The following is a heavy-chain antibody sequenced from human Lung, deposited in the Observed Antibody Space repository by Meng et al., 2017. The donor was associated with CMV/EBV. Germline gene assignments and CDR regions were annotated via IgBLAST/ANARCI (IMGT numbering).Heavy chain of an antibody. J-gene: IGHJ5*02. D-gene: IGHD2-15*01. CDR1: RYTFTGYH. Sequence: ASVKVSCKASRYTFTGYHLHWVRQAPGQGLEWMGWIDPNSGDTNYARKFQGRVTLTRDTSISTAYLELSRLRSDDTAVYYCARELDLQLGYCSGGSCYGRGNWFDPWGQGTLVTGSS. CDR3: ARELDLQLGYCSGGSCYGRGNWFDP. CDR2: IDPNSGDT. V-gene: IGHV1-2*02.